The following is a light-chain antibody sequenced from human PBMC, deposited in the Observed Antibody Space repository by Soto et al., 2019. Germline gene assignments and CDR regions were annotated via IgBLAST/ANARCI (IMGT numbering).Light chain of an antibody. CDR3: QQYDISPWT. V-gene: IGKV3-20*01. CDR1: QSLSSNF. Sequence: EIVLTHSPAPLSLSPGERATLSSRASQSLSSNFLAWYQQKPGQPPRLLIYDSSTRGTGFPDRFSGSGSGTDCTLTLIRLEPEDFAVYYCQQYDISPWTFGQGTNVEIK. CDR2: DSS. J-gene: IGKJ1*01.